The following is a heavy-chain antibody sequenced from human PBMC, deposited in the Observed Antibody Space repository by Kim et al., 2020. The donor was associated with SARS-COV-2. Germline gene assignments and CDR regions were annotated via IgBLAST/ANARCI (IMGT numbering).Heavy chain of an antibody. Sequence: SVKVSCKASGGTFSSYAISWVRQAPGQGLEWMGGIIPIFGTANYAQKFQGRVTITADKSTSTAYMELSSLRSEDTAVYYCARDIVVVVAAAPYYYYYGMDVWGQGTTVTVSS. J-gene: IGHJ6*02. CDR3: ARDIVVVVAAAPYYYYYGMDV. V-gene: IGHV1-69*06. CDR1: GGTFSSYA. CDR2: IIPIFGTA. D-gene: IGHD2-15*01.